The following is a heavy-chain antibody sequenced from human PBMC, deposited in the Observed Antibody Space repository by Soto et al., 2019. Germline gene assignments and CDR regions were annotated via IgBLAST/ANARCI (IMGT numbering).Heavy chain of an antibody. CDR3: ARGDYGDYVRGYYFDY. CDR1: GGSISSYY. J-gene: IGHJ4*02. CDR2: IYYSGST. D-gene: IGHD4-17*01. Sequence: SETLSLTCTVSGGSISSYYWSWIRQPPGKGLEWIGYIYYSGSTNYNPSLKSRVTISVDTSKNQFSLKLSSVTAADTAVYYCARGDYGDYVRGYYFDYWGQGTLVTVSS. V-gene: IGHV4-59*01.